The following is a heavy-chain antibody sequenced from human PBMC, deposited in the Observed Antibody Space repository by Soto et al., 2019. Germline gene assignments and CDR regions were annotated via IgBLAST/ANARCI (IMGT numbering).Heavy chain of an antibody. V-gene: IGHV1-2*04. CDR3: AREAGAYYYDSSGYYYPWFDP. J-gene: IGHJ5*02. D-gene: IGHD3-22*01. CDR1: GYTFTGYY. CDR2: INPNSGGT. Sequence: GASVKVSCKASGYTFTGYYMHWVRQAPGRGLEWMGWINPNSGGTNYAQKFQGWVTMTRDTSISTAYMELSRLRSDDTAVYYCAREAGAYYYDSSGYYYPWFDPWGQGTLVTVS.